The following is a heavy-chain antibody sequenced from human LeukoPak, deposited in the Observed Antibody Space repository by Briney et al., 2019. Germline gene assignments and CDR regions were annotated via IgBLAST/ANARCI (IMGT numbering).Heavy chain of an antibody. CDR1: GGSISGSSYY. D-gene: IGHD6-13*01. J-gene: IGHJ6*03. CDR3: ARVGNDLDAAVPYYYYYYMDV. CDR2: IYYSAGT. V-gene: IGHV4-39*07. Sequence: SETLSLTCTVSGGSISGSSYYWVCLRQPPGKGLEGIGSIYYSAGTYYNPSLKSRVTISVDTSKNQFSLKLSSVTAADTAVYYCARVGNDLDAAVPYYYYYYMDVWGKGTTVTISS.